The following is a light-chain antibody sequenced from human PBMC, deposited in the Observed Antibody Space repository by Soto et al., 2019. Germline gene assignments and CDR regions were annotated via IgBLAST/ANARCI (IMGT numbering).Light chain of an antibody. CDR2: GAS. V-gene: IGKV3-20*01. J-gene: IGKJ2*01. CDR3: QLYGSSPLYT. Sequence: EIGLTQSPGTLSLSPGERATLSCRASQSVNSSYLSWYQQKPGQAPRLLIYGASSRATGIPDRFSGSGSGTDFTLTISRLEPEDFAVYYCQLYGSSPLYTFGQGTELKIK. CDR1: QSVNSSY.